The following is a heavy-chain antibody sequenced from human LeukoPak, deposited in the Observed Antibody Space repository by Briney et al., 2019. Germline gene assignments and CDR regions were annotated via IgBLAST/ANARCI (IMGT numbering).Heavy chain of an antibody. CDR3: ARESWSDSVAFDI. CDR2: ISYGGIDK. CDR1: GFNFSSYA. J-gene: IGHJ3*02. Sequence: PGGSLRLSCAASGFNFSSYAMQWGRQAPGEGLEWVGLISYGGIDKSYADSVKGRFTISRDSSKRTLYLQMNSLRAEDTAMYYCARESWSDSVAFDIWGLGTMVIVSS. V-gene: IGHV3-30*04. D-gene: IGHD3-3*01.